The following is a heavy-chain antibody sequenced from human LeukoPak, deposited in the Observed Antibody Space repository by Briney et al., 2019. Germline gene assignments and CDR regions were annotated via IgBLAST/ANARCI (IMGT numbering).Heavy chain of an antibody. J-gene: IGHJ4*02. CDR2: INWNSGST. CDR1: GFTFDDYG. CDR3: ARDLRYDSSGFDY. Sequence: PGGSLRLSCAASGFTFDDYGMSWVRQAPGKGLEWVSGINWNSGSTGYANSVKGRFTISRDNAKNSLYLQMNSLRAEDTALYYCARDLRYDSSGFDYWGQGTLVTVSS. V-gene: IGHV3-20*04. D-gene: IGHD3-22*01.